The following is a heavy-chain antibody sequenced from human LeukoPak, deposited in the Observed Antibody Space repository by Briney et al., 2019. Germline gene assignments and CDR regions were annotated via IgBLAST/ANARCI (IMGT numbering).Heavy chain of an antibody. CDR3: ARDPYSGSYYGY. D-gene: IGHD1-26*01. CDR1: RYTFTGYY. Sequence: ASVKVSCKASRYTFTGYYMHWVRQAPGQGLEWMGWINPNSGGTNYAQKFQGRVTMTRDTSISTAYMELSRLRSDDTAVYYCARDPYSGSYYGYWGQGTLVTVSS. V-gene: IGHV1-2*02. J-gene: IGHJ4*02. CDR2: INPNSGGT.